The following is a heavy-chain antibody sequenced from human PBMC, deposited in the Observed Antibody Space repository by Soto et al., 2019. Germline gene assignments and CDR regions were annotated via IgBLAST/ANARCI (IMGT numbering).Heavy chain of an antibody. CDR2: IYPGDSDT. J-gene: IGHJ6*03. D-gene: IGHD5-18*01. Sequence: REPPKISCKGTGYSFTSHWNGWVRQKPWKGLEWMGIIYPGDSDTRYSPSFQGQVSISADKSISTAYLQWSSLKASDTVMYYCARPGYSYGFYYMDVWGKGTTVTVSS. CDR3: ARPGYSYGFYYMDV. CDR1: GYSFTSHW. V-gene: IGHV5-51*01.